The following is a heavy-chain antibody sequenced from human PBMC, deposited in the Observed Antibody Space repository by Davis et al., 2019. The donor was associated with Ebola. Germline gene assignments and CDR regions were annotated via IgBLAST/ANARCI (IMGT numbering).Heavy chain of an antibody. J-gene: IGHJ6*02. V-gene: IGHV1-18*04. Sequence: AASVKVSCKASGYTFTSYYMHWVRHAPGQGLEWMGWISAYNGNTNYAQKLQGRVTMTTDTSTSTAYMELRSLRSDDTAVYYCARVIGDFYYYGMDVWGQGTTVTVSS. CDR1: GYTFTSYY. CDR3: ARVIGDFYYYGMDV. D-gene: IGHD2-21*01. CDR2: ISAYNGNT.